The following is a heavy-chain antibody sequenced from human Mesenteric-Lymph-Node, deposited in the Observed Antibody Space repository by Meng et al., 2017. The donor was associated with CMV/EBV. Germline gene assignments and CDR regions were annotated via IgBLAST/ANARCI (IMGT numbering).Heavy chain of an antibody. J-gene: IGHJ4*02. V-gene: IGHV1-69*05. CDR2: IIPIFGTA. Sequence: SCKASGGTFSSYAISWVRQVPGQGLEWMGGIIPIFGTANYAQKFQGRVTITTDESTSTAYMELSSLRSEDTAVYYCARVLGGAAGDYWGQGTLVTVSS. CDR1: GGTFSSYA. CDR3: ARVLGGAAGDY. D-gene: IGHD1-26*01.